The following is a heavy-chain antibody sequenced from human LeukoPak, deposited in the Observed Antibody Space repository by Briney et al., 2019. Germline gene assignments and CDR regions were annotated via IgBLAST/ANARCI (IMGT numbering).Heavy chain of an antibody. V-gene: IGHV1-69*04. CDR2: IIPILGIA. Sequence: SVKVSCKASGGTFSSYAISWVRQAPGQGLEWMGRIIPILGIANYAQKFQGRVTITADKSTSTAYMELSSLRSEDTAVYYCARLRYCSSTSCYEGLGFDYWGQGTLVTVPS. CDR3: ARLRYCSSTSCYEGLGFDY. J-gene: IGHJ4*02. D-gene: IGHD2-2*01. CDR1: GGTFSSYA.